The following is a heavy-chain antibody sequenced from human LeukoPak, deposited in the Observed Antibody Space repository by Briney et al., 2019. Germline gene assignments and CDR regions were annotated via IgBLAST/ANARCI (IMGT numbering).Heavy chain of an antibody. CDR2: ISHSGST. CDR1: GGSFSGYY. CDR3: ARGGRSYDFWSGYYPGYFDY. Sequence: SETLSLTCAVYGGSFSGYYWSWIRQPPGKGLEWIGEISHSGSTNYNPSLKSRVTISVDTSKNQFSLKLSSVTAADTAVYYCARGGRSYDFWSGYYPGYFDYWGQGTLVTVSS. J-gene: IGHJ4*02. V-gene: IGHV4-34*01. D-gene: IGHD3-3*01.